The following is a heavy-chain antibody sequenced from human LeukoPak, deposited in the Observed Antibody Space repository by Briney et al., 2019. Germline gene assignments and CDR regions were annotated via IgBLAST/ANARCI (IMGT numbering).Heavy chain of an antibody. Sequence: KPGGSLRLSCAASGFTFSSYSMNWVRQAPGKGLEWVSFISSSSSYIYYADSVKGRFIISRDNARNSLYLQMNSLRAEDTAVYYCARDKYGDQYYFDYWGQGTLVTVSS. J-gene: IGHJ4*02. D-gene: IGHD4-17*01. V-gene: IGHV3-21*01. CDR3: ARDKYGDQYYFDY. CDR1: GFTFSSYS. CDR2: ISSSSSYI.